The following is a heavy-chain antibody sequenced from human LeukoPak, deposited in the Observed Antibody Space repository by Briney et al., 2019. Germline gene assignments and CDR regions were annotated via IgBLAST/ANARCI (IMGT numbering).Heavy chain of an antibody. D-gene: IGHD3-9*01. CDR3: ARHHDTANSYYYFDY. V-gene: IGHV4-59*08. J-gene: IGHJ4*02. Sequence: SETLSLTCTVSGGSISSYYWSWIRQPPGKGLEWIGYIYYSGSTNYNPSLKSRVTISVDTSKNQFSLKLSSVTAADTAVYYCARHHDTANSYYYFDYWGQGPLVTVSS. CDR1: GGSISSYY. CDR2: IYYSGST.